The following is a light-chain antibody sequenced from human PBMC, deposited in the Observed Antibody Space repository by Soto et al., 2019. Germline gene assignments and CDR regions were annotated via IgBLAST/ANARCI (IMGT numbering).Light chain of an antibody. V-gene: IGKV3-20*01. CDR3: QQYNNWPLT. CDR2: GAS. Sequence: EIVLTQSPGTLSLSPGERATLPCRASQSVSSSYLAWYQQKPGQAPRLLIYGASSRATGIPARFSGSGSGTDFTLTISSLEPEDFAVYYCQQYNNWPLTFGQGTRLEIK. J-gene: IGKJ5*01. CDR1: QSVSSSY.